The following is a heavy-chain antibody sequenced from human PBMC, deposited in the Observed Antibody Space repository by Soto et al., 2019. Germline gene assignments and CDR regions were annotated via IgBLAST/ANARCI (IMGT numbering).Heavy chain of an antibody. CDR2: ISGSGGST. J-gene: IGHJ4*02. D-gene: IGHD3-3*01. CDR3: AKSHEFGVVILYYFDY. CDR1: GFTLSSYA. Sequence: PGGSLRLSCAASGFTLSSYAMSWVRQAPGKGLEWVSAISGSGGSTYYADSVKGRFTISRDNSKNTLYLQMNSLRAEDTAVYYCAKSHEFGVVILYYFDYWGQGTLVTVSS. V-gene: IGHV3-23*01.